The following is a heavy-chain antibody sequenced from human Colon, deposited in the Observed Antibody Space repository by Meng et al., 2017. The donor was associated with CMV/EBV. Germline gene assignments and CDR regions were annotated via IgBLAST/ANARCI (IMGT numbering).Heavy chain of an antibody. Sequence: VSGFSVNTYGVAVGWIRQPPGKALECLALIYWDSDKRYSPSLESRLTITKDTSKNLVVLTMTNVDPVDTATYYCEHARINGWYDFDYWGQGTLVTVSS. V-gene: IGHV2-5*02. CDR3: EHARINGWYDFDY. CDR2: IYWDSDK. CDR1: GFSVNTYGVA. J-gene: IGHJ4*02. D-gene: IGHD6-19*01.